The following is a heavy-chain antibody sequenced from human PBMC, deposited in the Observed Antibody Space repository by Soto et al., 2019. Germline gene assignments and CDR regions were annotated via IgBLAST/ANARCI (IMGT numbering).Heavy chain of an antibody. V-gene: IGHV3-20*01. CDR2: INWNGGST. CDR3: ARGPYSSSSYWYFQH. Sequence: EVQLVESGGGVERPGGSLRLSCAASGFIFGDYAMSWVRQVPGKGLEWVSGINWNGGSTYYADSVKGRFTISRDDAKKSLVLKMNSLRTEDTAFYHCARGPYSSSSYWYFQHWGQGTLVTVSS. CDR1: GFIFGDYA. D-gene: IGHD6-13*01. J-gene: IGHJ1*01.